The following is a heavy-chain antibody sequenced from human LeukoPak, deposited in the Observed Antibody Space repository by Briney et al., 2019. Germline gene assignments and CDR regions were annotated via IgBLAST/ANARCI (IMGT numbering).Heavy chain of an antibody. CDR1: GFTFSSYG. Sequence: PGGSLRLSCAASGFTFSSYGMHWVRQAPGKGLEWVAVIWYDGSNKYYADSVKGRFTISRDNSKNTLYLQMNSLRAEDTAVYYCARGHYYHSSGYSNWGQGTLVTVSS. D-gene: IGHD3-22*01. CDR2: IWYDGSNK. J-gene: IGHJ4*02. V-gene: IGHV3-33*01. CDR3: ARGHYYHSSGYSN.